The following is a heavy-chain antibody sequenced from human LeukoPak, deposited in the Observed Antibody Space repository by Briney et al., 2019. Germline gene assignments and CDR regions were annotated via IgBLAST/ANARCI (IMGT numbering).Heavy chain of an antibody. CDR2: IYYSGST. CDR3: AREGGEYQLPLYYMDV. D-gene: IGHD2-2*01. J-gene: IGHJ6*03. Sequence: SETLSLTCTVSGGSISSSSYYWGWIRQPPGKGLEWIGSIYYSGSTYYNPSLKSRVTISVDTSKNQFSLKLSSVTAADTAVYYCAREGGEYQLPLYYMDVWGKGPTVTVSS. CDR1: GGSISSSSYY. V-gene: IGHV4-39*07.